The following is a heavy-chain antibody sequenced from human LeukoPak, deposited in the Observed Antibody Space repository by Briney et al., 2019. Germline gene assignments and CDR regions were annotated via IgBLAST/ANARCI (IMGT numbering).Heavy chain of an antibody. J-gene: IGHJ5*02. CDR1: VSGASISSYY. CDR3: ARGRDANLYTIFGVVKGNWFDP. CDR2: LDSSWST. V-gene: IGHV4-59*12. Sequence: SETLSLTCTVSVSGASISSYYWSWIRQPPGRGLEWIGYLDSSWSTNYNPSLRGRVTISVDTSKNQFSLKLSSVTAADTAVYYCARGRDANLYTIFGVVKGNWFDPWGQGTLVTVSS. D-gene: IGHD3-3*01.